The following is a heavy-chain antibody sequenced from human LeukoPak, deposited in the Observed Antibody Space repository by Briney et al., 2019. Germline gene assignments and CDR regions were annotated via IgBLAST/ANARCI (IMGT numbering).Heavy chain of an antibody. D-gene: IGHD3-16*01. CDR2: IYYSGST. Sequence: KPSETLSLTCTVSGGSISSSSYYWGWIRQPPGKGLEWIGSIYYSGSTYYNPSLKSRVTISVDTSKNQFSLKLSSVTAADTAVYYCARAQVGVAFDIWGQGTMVTVSS. CDR3: ARAQVGVAFDI. J-gene: IGHJ3*02. V-gene: IGHV4-39*07. CDR1: GGSISSSSYY.